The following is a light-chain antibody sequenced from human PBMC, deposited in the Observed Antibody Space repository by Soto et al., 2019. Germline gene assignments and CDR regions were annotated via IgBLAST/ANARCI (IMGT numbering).Light chain of an antibody. CDR3: QQFNRWPPWT. J-gene: IGKJ1*01. Sequence: EIVLTQSPATLSVSPGERATLSCRASQSISTDLAWYQQKPGQAPRLLIFRTSNRASGVPARFSGSGSGTEFTLTISSLQSEDFAVYYCQQFNRWPPWTFGQGTKVEIK. CDR2: RTS. V-gene: IGKV3D-15*01. CDR1: QSISTD.